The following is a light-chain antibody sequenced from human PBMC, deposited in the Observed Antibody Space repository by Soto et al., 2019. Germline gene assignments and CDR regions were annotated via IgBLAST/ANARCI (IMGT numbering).Light chain of an antibody. CDR1: QSVSSY. V-gene: IGKV3-11*01. Sequence: EIVLTQSPATLSLSPGERATLSCRASQSVSSYLAWYQQKPGQAPRLLIYDASNRATGIPARFSGSGSGTDFTLTSSSLEPEDVAVYYCQQRSNWPVAFGQGTKVEIK. CDR2: DAS. J-gene: IGKJ1*01. CDR3: QQRSNWPVA.